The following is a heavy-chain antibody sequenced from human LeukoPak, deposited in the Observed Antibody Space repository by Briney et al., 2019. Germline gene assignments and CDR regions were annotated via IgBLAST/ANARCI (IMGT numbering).Heavy chain of an antibody. CDR2: IYTSGST. J-gene: IGHJ3*02. Sequence: SETLSLTCTVSGGSISSGSYYWSWIRQPAGKGLEWIGRIYTSGSTSYNPSLKSRVTISVDTSKNQFSLKLSSVTAADTAVYYCAQATWSGYHDAFDIWGQGTMVTVSS. D-gene: IGHD3-3*01. CDR1: GGSISSGSYY. CDR3: AQATWSGYHDAFDI. V-gene: IGHV4-61*02.